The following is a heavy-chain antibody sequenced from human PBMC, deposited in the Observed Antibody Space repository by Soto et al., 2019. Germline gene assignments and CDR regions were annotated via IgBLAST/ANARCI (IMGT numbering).Heavy chain of an antibody. J-gene: IGHJ5*02. Sequence: PSETLSLTCSVSGGSVRSSYWSWIRQSAGKGPEWIGRIYGSGNTIYNPSLKSRVTMSVDTSKNQFSLKMRSVTAADTAVYFCAKDSQIWFDPWGQGSLVTVSS. CDR3: AKDSQIWFDP. CDR2: IYGSGNT. CDR1: GGSVRSSY. V-gene: IGHV4-4*07.